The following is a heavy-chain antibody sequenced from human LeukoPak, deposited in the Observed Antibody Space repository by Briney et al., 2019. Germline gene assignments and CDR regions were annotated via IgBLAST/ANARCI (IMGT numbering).Heavy chain of an antibody. D-gene: IGHD3-10*01. V-gene: IGHV4-59*08. J-gene: IGHJ4*02. CDR1: GGSISNYY. CDR3: ASNYYGSGSLDY. Sequence: SETLSLTCTVSGGSISNYYWNWVRQPPGKGLEWIGYIYYSGSTNYNPSLKSRVTISVDTSKNQFSLKLSSVTAADTAVYYCASNYYGSGSLDYWGQGNLVTVSS. CDR2: IYYSGST.